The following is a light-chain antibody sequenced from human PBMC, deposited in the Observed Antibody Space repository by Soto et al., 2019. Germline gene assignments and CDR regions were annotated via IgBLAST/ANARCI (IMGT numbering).Light chain of an antibody. CDR2: AAS. CDR1: QGISHY. V-gene: IGKV1-27*01. Sequence: DIQMTQSPSSLSASVGDRVTITCRASQGISHYLAWYQQKPGKVPKLLIYAASSLYSGVPSRFSGSGSGTDFTLTISDLQPEDVATYYCQNYNYALVTFGPGTTVDLK. CDR3: QNYNYALVT. J-gene: IGKJ3*01.